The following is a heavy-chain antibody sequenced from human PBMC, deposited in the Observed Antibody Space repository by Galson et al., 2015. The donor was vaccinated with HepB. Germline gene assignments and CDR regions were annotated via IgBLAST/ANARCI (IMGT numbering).Heavy chain of an antibody. J-gene: IGHJ4*02. D-gene: IGHD3-3*01. CDR1: GFTFSSYT. CDR3: ARDRGGGFWSGGAFDY. Sequence: YLRLSCSASGFTFSSYTMHWVRQAPGKGLEWVAVISYDGSNKHYADSVKGRFTVSRDNSKNTLYLQMNSLRAEDTAVYYCARDRGGGFWSGGAFDYWGQGTLVTVSS. CDR2: ISYDGSNK. V-gene: IGHV3-30-3*01.